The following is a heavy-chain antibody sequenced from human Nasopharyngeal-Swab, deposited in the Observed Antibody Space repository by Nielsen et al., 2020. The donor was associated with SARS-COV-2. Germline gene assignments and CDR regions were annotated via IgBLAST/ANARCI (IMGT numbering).Heavy chain of an antibody. CDR3: AKDPRNTAMVNYFDY. D-gene: IGHD5-18*01. J-gene: IGHJ4*02. V-gene: IGHV3-23*01. Sequence: GESLKISCAASGFTFSSYAMSWVRQAPGKGLEWVSAISGSGGSTYYADSVKGRFIISRDNSKNTLYLQMNSLRAEDTAVYYCAKDPRNTAMVNYFDYWGQGTLVTVSS. CDR2: ISGSGGST. CDR1: GFTFSSYA.